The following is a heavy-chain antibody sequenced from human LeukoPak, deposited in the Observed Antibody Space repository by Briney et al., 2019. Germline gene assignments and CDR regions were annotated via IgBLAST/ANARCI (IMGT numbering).Heavy chain of an antibody. CDR2: ISGSGTGT. J-gene: IGHJ4*02. CDR1: RFTFKDYA. V-gene: IGHV3-23*01. CDR3: ATSYSSSSGPFDS. D-gene: IGHD6-6*01. Sequence: GGSLRLSCAASRFTFKDYAMIWVRQAPGKGLEWVSTISGSGTGTYYADSVKGRFTISRDNSRNTLHLQMDSLRADDTAVYYCATSYSSSSGPFDSWGQGTLVTVSS.